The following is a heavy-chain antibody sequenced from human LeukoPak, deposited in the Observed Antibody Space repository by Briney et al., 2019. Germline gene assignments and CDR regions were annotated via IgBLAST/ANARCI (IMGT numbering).Heavy chain of an antibody. CDR1: GYTFTSYG. D-gene: IGHD1-14*01. CDR3: ARTYRGRYYGMDV. J-gene: IGHJ6*02. Sequence: ASVKVSCKASGYTFTSYGISWVRQAPGQGLEWMGWISAYNGNTNYAQKLQGRVTMTTDTSTSTAYMELRSLRFDDTAVYYCARTYRGRYYGMDVWGQGTTVTVSS. CDR2: ISAYNGNT. V-gene: IGHV1-18*01.